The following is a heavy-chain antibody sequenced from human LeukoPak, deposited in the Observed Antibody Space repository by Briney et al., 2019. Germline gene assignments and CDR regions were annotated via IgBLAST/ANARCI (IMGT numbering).Heavy chain of an antibody. D-gene: IGHD2-2*01. CDR2: INPNSGGT. V-gene: IGHV1-2*02. Sequence: ASVKVSCKASGYTFTGYYMHWVRQAPGQGLEWMGWINPNSGGTNYAQKFQGRVTMTRDTSISTAYMELSRLRSDDTAVYYCARDLIVVVPAAMEDYWRQGTLVTVSS. CDR3: ARDLIVVVPAAMEDY. CDR1: GYTFTGYY. J-gene: IGHJ4*02.